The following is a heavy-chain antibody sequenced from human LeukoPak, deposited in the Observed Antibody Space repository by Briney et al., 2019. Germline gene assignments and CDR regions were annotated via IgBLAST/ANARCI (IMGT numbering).Heavy chain of an antibody. V-gene: IGHV3-69-1*01. Sequence: GGPLRLSCEASGFTFSAYAMTYVRQAPGQALEWVSSIGSYNKPHYSESVEGRFDICRDNSKSMLFLQLNSLRAEDTALYYCARETGYVLLGAFDIWGQGTMVTVSS. CDR2: IGSYNKP. CDR3: ARETGYVLLGAFDI. CDR1: GFTFSAYA. J-gene: IGHJ3*02. D-gene: IGHD3-10*01.